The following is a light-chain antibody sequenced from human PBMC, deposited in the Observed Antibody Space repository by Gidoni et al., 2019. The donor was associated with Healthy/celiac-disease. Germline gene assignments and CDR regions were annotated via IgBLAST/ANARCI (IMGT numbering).Light chain of an antibody. CDR2: GNS. Sequence: QSVLTQPPSVSGAPGQRVTISCTGSSSNIGAGYDVHGYQQLPGTAPKLLIYGNSNRPSGVPDRFSGYKSGTSASLAITGLQAEDEADYYCQSYDSSLSGYVFGTGTKVTVL. J-gene: IGLJ1*01. CDR1: SSNIGAGYD. V-gene: IGLV1-40*01. CDR3: QSYDSSLSGYV.